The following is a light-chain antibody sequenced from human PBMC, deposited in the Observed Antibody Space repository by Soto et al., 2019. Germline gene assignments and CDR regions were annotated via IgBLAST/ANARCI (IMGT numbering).Light chain of an antibody. Sequence: EIVFRQYTATLSLSPWERATLPCRPSPSVSSYLTWYSQKPGQAPRLLTYDVSNRATGFPARFSGTGSGTDFTLTPSTPQPEDFAVYYCQQRSSWLTFGGGTKVDI. CDR2: DVS. CDR3: QQRSSWLT. J-gene: IGKJ4*01. V-gene: IGKV3-11*01. CDR1: PSVSSY.